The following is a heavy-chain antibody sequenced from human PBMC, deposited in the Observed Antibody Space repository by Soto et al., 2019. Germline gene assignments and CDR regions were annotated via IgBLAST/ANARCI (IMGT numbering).Heavy chain of an antibody. V-gene: IGHV4-30-4*01. CDR2: IYYSGST. Sequence: QVQLQESGPGLVKPSQTLSLTCTVSGGSFSSGDYYWSWIRQPPGKGLEWIGYIYYSGSTYYNPSLKSRVTISVDTSKNQFSLKLSSVTAADTAVYYCAAGGNLEWPYNWFDPWGQGTLVTVSS. D-gene: IGHD3-3*01. CDR1: GGSFSSGDYY. CDR3: AAGGNLEWPYNWFDP. J-gene: IGHJ5*02.